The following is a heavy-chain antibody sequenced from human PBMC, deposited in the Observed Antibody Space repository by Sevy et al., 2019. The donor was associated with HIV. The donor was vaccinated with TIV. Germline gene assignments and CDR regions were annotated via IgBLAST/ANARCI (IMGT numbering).Heavy chain of an antibody. J-gene: IGHJ4*02. CDR3: ARVFWDYRKRRGAYFDY. Sequence: GGSLRLSCAASGLTVSDSYMAWVRQSPGKGLEWVSLIHSSGATYYADSVKGRFTLSRDRSANTLYLQMNTLGAEDTALYYCARVFWDYRKRRGAYFDYWGQGTLVTVSS. CDR2: IHSSGAT. D-gene: IGHD1-7*01. CDR1: GLTVSDSY. V-gene: IGHV3-53*01.